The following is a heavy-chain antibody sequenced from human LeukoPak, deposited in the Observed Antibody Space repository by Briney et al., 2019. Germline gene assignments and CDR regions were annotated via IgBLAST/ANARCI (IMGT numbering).Heavy chain of an antibody. Sequence: SETLSLTCSVSGASISSHYWSWIRQPPGKGLEWIGYIYYSVRTNYNPSLKSRVTISVDMPNNQFSLKMSSVTAADAAVYYCARTGDGYNYYNYYYMDVWGKGTTVTVTS. V-gene: IGHV4-59*11. J-gene: IGHJ6*03. D-gene: IGHD5-24*01. CDR2: IYYSVRT. CDR3: ARTGDGYNYYNYYYMDV. CDR1: GASISSHY.